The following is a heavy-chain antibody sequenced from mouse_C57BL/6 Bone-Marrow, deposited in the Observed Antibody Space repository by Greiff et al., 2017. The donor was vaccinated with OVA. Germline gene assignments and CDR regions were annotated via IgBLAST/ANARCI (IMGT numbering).Heavy chain of an antibody. CDR3: ARNFPEDY. CDR1: GFSLTSYG. J-gene: IGHJ4*01. V-gene: IGHV2-2*01. CDR2: IWRGGST. Sequence: QVQLQQSGPGLVQPSQSLSITCTVSGFSLTSYGVHWVRQSPGQGLEWLGVIWRGGSTDYNAAFISRLSNSKDNSKSQVFFKMNSLQADDTAIYYCARNFPEDYWGQGTSVTVSS.